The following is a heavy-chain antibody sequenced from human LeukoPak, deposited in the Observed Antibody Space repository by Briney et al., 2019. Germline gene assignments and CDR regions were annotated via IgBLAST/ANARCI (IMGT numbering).Heavy chain of an antibody. Sequence: PSETLSPTCTVSGGSISSYYWSWIRQPAGKGLEWIGRIYTSGSTNYNPSLKSRVTMSVDTSKNQFSLKLSSVTAADTAVYYCARDFLGYSYGWDYYYMDVWGKGTTVTVSS. CDR1: GGSISSYY. D-gene: IGHD5-18*01. CDR2: IYTSGST. J-gene: IGHJ6*03. V-gene: IGHV4-4*07. CDR3: ARDFLGYSYGWDYYYMDV.